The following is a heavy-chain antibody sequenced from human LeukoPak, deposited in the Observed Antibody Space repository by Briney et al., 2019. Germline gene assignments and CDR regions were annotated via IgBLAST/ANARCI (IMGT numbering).Heavy chain of an antibody. CDR3: ARTRYCSGGSCYNWFDP. CDR1: GYTFTSYG. CDR2: INPNSGGT. D-gene: IGHD2-15*01. J-gene: IGHJ5*02. V-gene: IGHV1-2*02. Sequence: ASVKVSCKASGYTFTSYGISWVRQAPGQGLEWMGWINPNSGGTNYAQKFQGRVTMTRDTSISTAYMELSRLRSDDTAVYYCARTRYCSGGSCYNWFDPWGQGTLVTVSS.